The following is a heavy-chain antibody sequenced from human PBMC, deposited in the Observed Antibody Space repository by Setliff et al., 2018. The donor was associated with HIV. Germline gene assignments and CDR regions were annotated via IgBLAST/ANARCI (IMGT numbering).Heavy chain of an antibody. D-gene: IGHD3-9*01. CDR1: ATFTNVD. CDR2: MNPNSGVS. Sequence: GASVKVSCKASATFTNVDIHWLRRATGQGLEWMGWMNPNSGVSGYGQKFQGRVTMTRDTSISTAYMELSSLTSEDTAVYYCARGFEVESSGWFDPWGQGTLVTVSS. V-gene: IGHV1-8*01. J-gene: IGHJ5*02. CDR3: ARGFEVESSGWFDP.